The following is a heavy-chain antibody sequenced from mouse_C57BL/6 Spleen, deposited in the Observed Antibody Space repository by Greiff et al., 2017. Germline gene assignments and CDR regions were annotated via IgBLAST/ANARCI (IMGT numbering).Heavy chain of an antibody. D-gene: IGHD2-4*01. J-gene: IGHJ3*01. Sequence: QVQLQQSGAELARPGASVKLSCKASGYTFTSYGISWVKQRTGQGLEWIGEIYPRSGNTYYNEKFKGKATLTADKSSSTAYMELRSLTSEDSAVYFCARGGSDDYDGLSWFAYWGQGTLVTVSA. V-gene: IGHV1-81*01. CDR3: ARGGSDDYDGLSWFAY. CDR1: GYTFTSYG. CDR2: IYPRSGNT.